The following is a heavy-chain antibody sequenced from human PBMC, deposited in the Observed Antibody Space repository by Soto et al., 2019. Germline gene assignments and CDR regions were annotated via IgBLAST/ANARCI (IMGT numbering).Heavy chain of an antibody. J-gene: IGHJ4*02. CDR1: GYSFTNYW. CDR2: IYPGDSDT. CDR3: ARLSGTYHYDY. D-gene: IGHD1-26*01. V-gene: IGHV5-51*01. Sequence: GESLKISCKGSGYSFTNYWIGWVRQMPGRGLEWMGIIYPGDSDTKYSPSFQGQVTISADKSISTAYLQWRSLKASDTAMFYCARLSGTYHYDYWGQGTLVTVSS.